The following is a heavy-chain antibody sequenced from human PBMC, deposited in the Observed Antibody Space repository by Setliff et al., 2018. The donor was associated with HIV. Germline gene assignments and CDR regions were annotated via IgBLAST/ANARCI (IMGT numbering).Heavy chain of an antibody. D-gene: IGHD6-19*01. J-gene: IGHJ6*03. CDR1: GGTFSSYA. V-gene: IGHV1-69*10. CDR3: ASCMAGHYYYYMDV. Sequence: SVKVSCKASGGTFSSYAITWVRQAPGQGLEWMGGIIPLHGIANYIQKFQGRVTITADKSTTTAYMELSSLRSEDTAVYYCASCMAGHYYYYMDVWGKGTTVTVSS. CDR2: IIPLHGIA.